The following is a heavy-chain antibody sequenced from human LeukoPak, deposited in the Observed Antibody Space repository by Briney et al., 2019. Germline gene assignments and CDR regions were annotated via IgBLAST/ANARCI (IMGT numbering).Heavy chain of an antibody. Sequence: SETLSLTCAVYGGTFSGYYWSWIRQPPGKGLEWIGEINHSGSTNYNPSLKSRVTISVDTSKNQFSLKLSSVTAADTAVYYCARFGGSYLDAFDIWGQGTMVTVSS. CDR2: INHSGST. V-gene: IGHV4-34*01. D-gene: IGHD1-26*01. CDR3: ARFGGSYLDAFDI. CDR1: GGTFSGYY. J-gene: IGHJ3*02.